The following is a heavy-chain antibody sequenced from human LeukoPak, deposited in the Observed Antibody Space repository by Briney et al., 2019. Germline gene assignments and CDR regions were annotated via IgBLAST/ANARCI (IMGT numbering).Heavy chain of an antibody. D-gene: IGHD5-24*01. CDR2: INPSEGST. V-gene: IGHV1-46*01. CDR1: GYTFTSYH. CDR3: ARSYKMDV. Sequence: ASVKVSCKASGYTFTSYHTHWVRQVPGQGLEWMGVINPSEGSTDYAQKFQDRVSLTRDTSTSTVYMDLSRLRCEDTAVYYCARSYKMDVWGQGTTVTVSS. J-gene: IGHJ6*02.